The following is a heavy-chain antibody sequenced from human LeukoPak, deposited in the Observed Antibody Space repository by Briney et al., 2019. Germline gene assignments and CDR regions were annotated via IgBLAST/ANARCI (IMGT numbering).Heavy chain of an antibody. CDR3: ARGVAAALYYFDY. Sequence: PGGSLRLSCAASGFTFSSYSMNWVRQAPGKGLEWVSSISSSSSYIYYADSVKGRLTISRDNAKNSLYLQMNSLRAEDTAVYYCARGVAAALYYFDYWGQGTLVTVSS. D-gene: IGHD6-13*01. CDR1: GFTFSSYS. CDR2: ISSSSSYI. J-gene: IGHJ4*02. V-gene: IGHV3-21*01.